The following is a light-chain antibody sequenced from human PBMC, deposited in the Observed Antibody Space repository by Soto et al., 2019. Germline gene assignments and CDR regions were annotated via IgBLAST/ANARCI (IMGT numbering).Light chain of an antibody. V-gene: IGKV3-20*01. CDR2: GAS. Sequence: EIVLTQSPGTLSLSPAERATLSCRASQSVSSSYLAWYQQKPGQAPRLLIYGASSRATGIPDRFSGSGSGTEFTLTISRLEPEDFAVYYFQQYGSSPLTFGGGTKVEIK. CDR1: QSVSSSY. J-gene: IGKJ4*01. CDR3: QQYGSSPLT.